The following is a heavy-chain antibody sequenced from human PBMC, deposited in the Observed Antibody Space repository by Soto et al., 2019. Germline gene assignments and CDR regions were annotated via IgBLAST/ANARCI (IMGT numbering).Heavy chain of an antibody. V-gene: IGHV1-69*13. J-gene: IGHJ6*02. D-gene: IGHD3-3*01. CDR3: ARDLKSSITIFGVVTHHYGMDV. Sequence: ASVKVSCKASGGTFSSYGISWVRQAPGQGLEWMGGIIPIFGTANYAQKFQGRVTITADESTSTAYMELSSLRSEDTAVYYCARDLKSSITIFGVVTHHYGMDVWGQGTTVNVSS. CDR2: IIPIFGTA. CDR1: GGTFSSYG.